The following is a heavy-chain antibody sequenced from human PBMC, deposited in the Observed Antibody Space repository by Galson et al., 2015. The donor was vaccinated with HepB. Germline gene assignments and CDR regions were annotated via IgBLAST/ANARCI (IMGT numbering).Heavy chain of an antibody. D-gene: IGHD6-13*01. V-gene: IGHV3-33*01. Sequence: SLRLSCAASGFTFSRNPMHWVRQAPGKGLEWVAVIWHDGGNKYYADSVKGRFTISRDNSKNTVSLQMNSLREEDTAVYYCARSMQVVAAADHWGQGTLVTVSS. CDR2: IWHDGGNK. CDR1: GFTFSRNP. J-gene: IGHJ4*02. CDR3: ARSMQVVAAADH.